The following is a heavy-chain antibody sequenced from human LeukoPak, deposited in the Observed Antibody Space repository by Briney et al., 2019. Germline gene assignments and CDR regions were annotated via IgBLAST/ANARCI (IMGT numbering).Heavy chain of an antibody. Sequence: SETLSLTCAVYGGSFSGYYWSWIRQPPGKGLEWIGEINHSGSTNYNPSLKSRVTISVDTSKNQFSLKLSSVTAADTAVYYCASSASYCGGDCPTDYWGQGTLVTVSS. J-gene: IGHJ4*02. V-gene: IGHV4-34*01. CDR1: GGSFSGYY. D-gene: IGHD2-21*02. CDR2: INHSGST. CDR3: ASSASYCGGDCPTDY.